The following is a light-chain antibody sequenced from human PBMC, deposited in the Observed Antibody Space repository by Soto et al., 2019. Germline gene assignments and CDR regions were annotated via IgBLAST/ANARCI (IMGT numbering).Light chain of an antibody. CDR2: DVT. CDR1: STDVGDFNY. J-gene: IGLJ2*01. Sequence: QSALTQPASVSGSPGRSVTISCTGTSTDVGDFNYVSWYQHLPGRAPKLIIYDVTNRPSGISDRFSASKSGRTASLTISGLQAEDEADYYCSSYSSSTTHVVFGGGTKVTVL. CDR3: SSYSSSTTHVV. V-gene: IGLV2-14*03.